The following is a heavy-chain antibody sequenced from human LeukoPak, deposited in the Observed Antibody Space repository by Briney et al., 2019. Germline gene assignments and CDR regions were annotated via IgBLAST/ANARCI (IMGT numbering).Heavy chain of an antibody. V-gene: IGHV3-23*01. CDR2: ISGSGGST. CDR1: GFTFSSYA. J-gene: IGHJ6*04. CDR3: AKKDGDYPRYYYYYYGTDV. Sequence: PGGSLRLSCAASGFTFSSYAMSWVRQAPGKGLEWVSAISGSGGSTYYADSVKGRFTISRDNSKNTLYLQMNSLRAEDTAVYYCAKKDGDYPRYYYYYYGTDVWGKGTTVTVSS. D-gene: IGHD4-17*01.